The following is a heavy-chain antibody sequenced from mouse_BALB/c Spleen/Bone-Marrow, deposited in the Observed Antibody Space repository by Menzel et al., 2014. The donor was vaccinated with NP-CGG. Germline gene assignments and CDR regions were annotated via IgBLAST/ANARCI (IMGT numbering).Heavy chain of an antibody. CDR2: IDPYSGGT. J-gene: IGHJ4*01. CDR1: GYAFTNYN. Sequence: VQLKQSGPELVKPGASVKVSCKASGYAFTNYNMFWVKQSHGKSLEWIGYIDPYSGGTNYNQKFKGKATSTVDKSSSTAYMHLNSLTSEDSAVYYCARELSRAMDYWGQGNSVTVSS. D-gene: IGHD2-12*01. V-gene: IGHV1S135*01. CDR3: ARELSRAMDY.